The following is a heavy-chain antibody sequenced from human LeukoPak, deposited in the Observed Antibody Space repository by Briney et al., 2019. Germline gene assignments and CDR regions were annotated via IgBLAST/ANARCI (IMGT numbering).Heavy chain of an antibody. CDR3: ARAPSGYYQENRWSAEYFQH. J-gene: IGHJ1*01. D-gene: IGHD3-22*01. CDR2: FSAYNGNT. V-gene: IGHV1-18*01. Sequence: ASVKVSCKASGYTFTSFCMSWVRQAPGQGLEWMGWFSAYNGNTNYAQKLQGRVTMTTDTSTSTAYMELRSLRSDDTAVYYCARAPSGYYQENRWSAEYFQHWGQGTLVTVSS. CDR1: GYTFTSFC.